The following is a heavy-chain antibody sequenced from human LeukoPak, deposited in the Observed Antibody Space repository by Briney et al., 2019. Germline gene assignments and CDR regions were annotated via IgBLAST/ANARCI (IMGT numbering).Heavy chain of an antibody. J-gene: IGHJ6*03. V-gene: IGHV4-59*01. D-gene: IGHD3-10*01. CDR2: IYYSGST. Sequence: SETLSLTCTVSGGSISSYYWSWIRQPPGKGLEWIGYIYYSGSTNYNPSLKSRVTISVDTSKNQFSLKLSSVTAADTAVYYCARCMVRGVIIEIPSYYYMDVWGKGTTVTISS. CDR1: GGSISSYY. CDR3: ARCMVRGVIIEIPSYYYMDV.